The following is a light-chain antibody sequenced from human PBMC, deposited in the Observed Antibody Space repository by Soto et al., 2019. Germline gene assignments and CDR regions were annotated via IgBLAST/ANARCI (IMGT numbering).Light chain of an antibody. CDR2: GNN. J-gene: IGLJ1*01. CDR1: SSNIGAGYD. Sequence: QLVLTQPPSVSGAPGQRVTISCTGSSSNIGAGYDVHWYQQLPGTAPKLLIYGNNNRPSGVPDRFSGSKSGTSASLAITGLQAEDEADYYCQSYDSSLRGSYVFGTGTKLTVL. CDR3: QSYDSSLRGSYV. V-gene: IGLV1-40*01.